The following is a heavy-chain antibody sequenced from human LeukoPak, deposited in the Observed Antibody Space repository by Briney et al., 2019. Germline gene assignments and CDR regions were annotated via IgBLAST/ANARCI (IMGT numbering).Heavy chain of an antibody. CDR3: AKDLTAMIRYYFDY. J-gene: IGHJ4*02. CDR1: GFTFSSYG. D-gene: IGHD5-18*01. V-gene: IGHV3-30*18. CDR2: ISYDGSNK. Sequence: GRSLRLSCAASGFTFSSYGMHWVRQAPGKGLEWVAVISYDGSNKYYADSVKGRFTISRDNSKNTLYLQMNSLRAEDTAIYYCAKDLTAMIRYYFDYWGQGTLLTVSS.